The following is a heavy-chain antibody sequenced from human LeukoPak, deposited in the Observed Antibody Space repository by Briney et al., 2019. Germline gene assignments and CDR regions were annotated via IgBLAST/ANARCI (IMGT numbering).Heavy chain of an antibody. Sequence: SETLSLTCTVSGGSISSGGYYWSWIRQHPGKGLEWIGYIYYSGSTYYNPSLKSRVTISVDTSKNQFSLKLSSVTAADTAVYYCARALGHTAMVDYWGQGTLVTVSS. V-gene: IGHV4-31*03. D-gene: IGHD5-18*01. CDR3: ARALGHTAMVDY. J-gene: IGHJ4*02. CDR2: IYYSGST. CDR1: GGSISSGGYY.